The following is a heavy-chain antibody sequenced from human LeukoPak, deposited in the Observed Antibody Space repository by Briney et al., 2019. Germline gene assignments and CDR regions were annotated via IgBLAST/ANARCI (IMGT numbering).Heavy chain of an antibody. D-gene: IGHD1-1*01. CDR2: IYYSGST. Sequence: SETLSLTCTVSGGSISSYYWSWIRQPPGKGLEWIGYIYYSGSTDYNPSLRSRVTISVDTSKNQFSLKLSSVTAADTAVYYCARGELAGYYYYMDVWAKGTTVTISS. CDR1: GGSISSYY. J-gene: IGHJ6*03. V-gene: IGHV4-59*01. CDR3: ARGELAGYYYYMDV.